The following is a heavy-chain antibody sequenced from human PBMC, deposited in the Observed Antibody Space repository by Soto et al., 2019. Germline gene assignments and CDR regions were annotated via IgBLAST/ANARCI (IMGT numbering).Heavy chain of an antibody. CDR1: GYSFTSYW. Sequence: GQSLKISCKGSGYSFTSYWIGWVRQMPGKGLEWMGIIYPGDSDTRYSPSFQGQVTISADKSISTAYLQWSSLKASDTAMYYCARPSLAVVAGTLDAFDIWGQGTMVTVSS. V-gene: IGHV5-51*01. J-gene: IGHJ3*02. CDR2: IYPGDSDT. D-gene: IGHD2-21*01. CDR3: ARPSLAVVAGTLDAFDI.